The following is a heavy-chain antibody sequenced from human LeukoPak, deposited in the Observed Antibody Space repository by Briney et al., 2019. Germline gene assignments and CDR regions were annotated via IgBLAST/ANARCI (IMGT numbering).Heavy chain of an antibody. CDR2: INPNSGGT. CDR1: GYTFTGYY. CDR3: ARDGYNSGSSWYFDL. Sequence: ASVKVSCKASGYTFTGYYMHWVRQAPGQGLEWMEWINPNSGGTNYAQKFQGWVTMTRDTSISTAYMELSRLRSDDTAVYYCARDGYNSGSSWYFDLWGRGTLVTVSS. J-gene: IGHJ2*01. D-gene: IGHD5-24*01. V-gene: IGHV1-2*04.